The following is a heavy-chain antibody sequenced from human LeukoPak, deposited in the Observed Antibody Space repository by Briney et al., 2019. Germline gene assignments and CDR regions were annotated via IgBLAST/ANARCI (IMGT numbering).Heavy chain of an antibody. CDR2: IYYSGNT. D-gene: IGHD2-2*01. CDR3: ARGVEEPLRIVVVPAVAFDY. Sequence: AETLSLTCTVSGCPISSSSYYWGWIRQPPGKGLEWIGSIYYSGNTYYNPSLKSRVTITVDTSKNQFSLKLSSVTAADTAVYYCARGVEEPLRIVVVPAVAFDYWGQGTLVTVSS. J-gene: IGHJ4*02. V-gene: IGHV4-39*07. CDR1: GCPISSSSYY.